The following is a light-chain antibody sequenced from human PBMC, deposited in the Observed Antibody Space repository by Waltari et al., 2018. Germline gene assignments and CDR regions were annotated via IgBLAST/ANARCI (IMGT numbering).Light chain of an antibody. CDR3: CSYAGTPRVV. CDR2: EVN. V-gene: IGLV2-23*02. J-gene: IGLJ2*01. Sequence: QSALTQPASVSGSPGQSITISCTGTNNDIGSYNLVSWYQQHPGKAPKVIIFEVNKRPAGCSNRFSGSKSGNTASLTVSGLHPEDEADYYCCSYAGTPRVVFGGGTKLTVL. CDR1: NNDIGSYNL.